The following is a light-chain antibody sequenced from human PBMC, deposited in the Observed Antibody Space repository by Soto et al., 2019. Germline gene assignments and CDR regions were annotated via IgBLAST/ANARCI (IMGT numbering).Light chain of an antibody. V-gene: IGKV3-11*01. J-gene: IGKJ4*01. CDR3: QQRINWPPLT. CDR1: QSVSSY. CDR2: DAS. Sequence: EIVLTQSPATLSLSPGERATLSCRASQSVSSYLAWYQQKPGQPPRLLIYDASSRAAGIPARFSGSGSGTNFTLTINSLEPEDFGVYYCQQRINWPPLTFGGGTKVEIK.